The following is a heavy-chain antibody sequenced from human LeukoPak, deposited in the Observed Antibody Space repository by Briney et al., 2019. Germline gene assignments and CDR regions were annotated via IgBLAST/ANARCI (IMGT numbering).Heavy chain of an antibody. CDR3: ARETTLAGFASGLGFNY. CDR2: IYYSGST. CDR1: GGSISSYY. Sequence: SETLSLTCTVSGGSISSYYWSWIRQPPGKGLEWIGYIYYSGSTNYNPSLKSRVTISVDTSKNQFSLKLSSVTAADTAVYYCARETTLAGFASGLGFNYWGQGILVTVSS. J-gene: IGHJ4*02. V-gene: IGHV4-59*12. D-gene: IGHD6-19*01.